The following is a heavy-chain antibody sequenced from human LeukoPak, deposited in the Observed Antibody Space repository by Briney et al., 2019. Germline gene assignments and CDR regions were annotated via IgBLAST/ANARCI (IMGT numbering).Heavy chain of an antibody. Sequence: PSETLSLTCAVSGYSISSGYYWGWIRQPPEKGLEWIGSIYHSGSTYYNPSLKSRVTISVDTSKNQFSLKLSSVTAADTAVYYCARRTTVTTFLSGWGQGTLVTVSS. D-gene: IGHD4-11*01. CDR2: IYHSGST. V-gene: IGHV4-38-2*01. J-gene: IGHJ4*02. CDR3: ARRTTVTTFLSG. CDR1: GYSISSGYY.